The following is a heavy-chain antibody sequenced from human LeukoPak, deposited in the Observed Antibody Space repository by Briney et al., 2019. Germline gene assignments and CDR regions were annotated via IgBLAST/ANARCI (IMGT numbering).Heavy chain of an antibody. CDR2: ISAGGNT. D-gene: IGHD3-16*01. V-gene: IGHV3-23*01. Sequence: GGSLRLSCAASGFTFSSDAMSWVRQAPGKGLEWVSAISAGGNTYYADSVKGRFTISRDNSKNTLYLQMSGLSAEDTALYYCAKDYIRRAWDWGQGTLVTVSS. J-gene: IGHJ4*02. CDR1: GFTFSSDA. CDR3: AKDYIRRAWD.